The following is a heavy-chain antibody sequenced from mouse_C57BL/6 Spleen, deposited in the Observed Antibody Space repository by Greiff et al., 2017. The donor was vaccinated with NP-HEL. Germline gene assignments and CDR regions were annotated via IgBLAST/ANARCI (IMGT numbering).Heavy chain of an antibody. D-gene: IGHD3-1*01. V-gene: IGHV1-55*01. Sequence: QVHVKQPGAELVKPGASVKMSCKASGYTFTSYWITWVKQRPGQGLEWIGDIYPGSGSTNYNEKFKSKATLTVDTSSSTAYMPLSSLTSEDSAVYYCASKSSGFAYWGQGTLVTVSA. CDR2: IYPGSGST. J-gene: IGHJ3*01. CDR1: GYTFTSYW. CDR3: ASKSSGFAY.